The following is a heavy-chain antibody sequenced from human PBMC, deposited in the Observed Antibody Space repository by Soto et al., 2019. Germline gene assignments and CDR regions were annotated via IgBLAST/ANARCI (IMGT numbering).Heavy chain of an antibody. V-gene: IGHV3-30*01. Sequence: QVQLVESGGGVVQPGRSLRLSCAASGFTFRSYAMDWVRQAPGKGLEWVAVISYDGTNKYYADSVKGRFTISRDNSKNTRSLQINSLRAEDTAVYYCARGDSNSWSDYWGQGTLVTVSS. D-gene: IGHD6-13*01. CDR2: ISYDGTNK. CDR1: GFTFRSYA. CDR3: ARGDSNSWSDY. J-gene: IGHJ4*02.